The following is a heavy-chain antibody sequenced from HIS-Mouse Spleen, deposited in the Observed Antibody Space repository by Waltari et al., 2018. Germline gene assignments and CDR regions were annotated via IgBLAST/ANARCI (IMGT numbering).Heavy chain of an antibody. V-gene: IGHV2-26*01. CDR3: ARIPVLLGYYDSSGYDPYYYYGMDV. J-gene: IGHJ6*02. CDR1: GFSLSNARMG. D-gene: IGHD3-22*01. CDR2: IFSNDEK. Sequence: QVTLKESGPVLVKPTETLTLTCTVSGFSLSNARMGVSWIRQPPGKAPEWLAHIFSNDEKSYSTSLKSRLTISKDTSKSQVVLTMTNMDPVDTATYYCARIPVLLGYYDSSGYDPYYYYGMDVWGQGTTVTVSS.